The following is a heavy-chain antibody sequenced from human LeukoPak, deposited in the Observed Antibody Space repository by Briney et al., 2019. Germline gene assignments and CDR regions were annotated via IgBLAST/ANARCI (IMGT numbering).Heavy chain of an antibody. V-gene: IGHV3-30*03. CDR2: ISYEGSNK. CDR3: ARASGGSRHLFDY. D-gene: IGHD3-16*01. J-gene: IGHJ4*02. CDR1: GFTFSSYG. Sequence: AGGSLRLSCAASGFTFSSYGMYWVRQAPGKGLEWVAVISYEGSNKYYGDSVKGRFTISRDNAKNTLYLQMNTLRAEDTAVYYCARASGGSRHLFDYWGQGTLVTVSS.